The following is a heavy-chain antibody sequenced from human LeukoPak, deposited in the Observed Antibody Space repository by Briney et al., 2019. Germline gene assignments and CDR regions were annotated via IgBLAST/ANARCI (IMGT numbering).Heavy chain of an antibody. J-gene: IGHJ4*02. CDR2: IYSDGTT. D-gene: IGHD2-8*02. CDR1: GVTVSSRY. CDR3: AVSTGNKDFDD. Sequence: GGSLRLSCAVSGVTVSSRYMSWVRQAPGKGLEWVSVIYSDGTTYYADFVKGRFIISRDKSRNTLHLRMNSLRAEDAALYYCAVSTGNKDFDDWGQGTLVTVSS. V-gene: IGHV3-66*02.